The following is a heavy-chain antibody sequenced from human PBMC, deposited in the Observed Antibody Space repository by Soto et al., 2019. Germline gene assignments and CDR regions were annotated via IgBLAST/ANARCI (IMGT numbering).Heavy chain of an antibody. CDR1: GYIFNNYY. CDR3: ARDRWGGDQWVHAGSDLDD. D-gene: IGHD4-17*01. J-gene: IGHJ4*02. V-gene: IGHV1-46*02. Sequence: QVMLMQSGAEVRRPGTSVKISCQASGYIFNNYYINWVRQAPGQGPEWMGIINPRGGSSIYSQKFQGRVIMTRDTATNTVYMELSSLRSEDTALYYCARDRWGGDQWVHAGSDLDDWGQVTLVTVPS. CDR2: INPRGGSS.